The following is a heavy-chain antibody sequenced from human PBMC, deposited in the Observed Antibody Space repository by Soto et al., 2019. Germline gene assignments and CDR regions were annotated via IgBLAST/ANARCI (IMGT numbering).Heavy chain of an antibody. CDR2: ISTNSGHT. CDR1: GYTFTNYG. CDR3: AREEYRQLDH. J-gene: IGHJ5*02. D-gene: IGHD3-16*02. V-gene: IGHV1-18*04. Sequence: EASVKVSCKASGYTFTNYGISWVRQAPGQGLEWMGWISTNSGHTGYAQNLRGRVTMTTDTSTTTAYMELRSLRSDDTAVYYCAREEYRQLDHWGQGTLVTVSS.